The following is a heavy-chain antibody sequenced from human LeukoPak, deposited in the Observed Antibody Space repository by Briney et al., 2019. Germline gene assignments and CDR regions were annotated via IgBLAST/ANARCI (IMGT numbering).Heavy chain of an antibody. D-gene: IGHD6-13*01. V-gene: IGHV3-9*01. CDR3: AKDMSSSWHYYYYGMDV. Sequence: GRSLRPSCAASGFTFDDYAMHWVRQAPGKGLEWVSGISWNSGSIGYADSVKGRFTISRDNAKNSLYLQMNSLRAEDTALYYCAKDMSSSWHYYYYGMDVWGQGTTVTVSS. J-gene: IGHJ6*02. CDR1: GFTFDDYA. CDR2: ISWNSGSI.